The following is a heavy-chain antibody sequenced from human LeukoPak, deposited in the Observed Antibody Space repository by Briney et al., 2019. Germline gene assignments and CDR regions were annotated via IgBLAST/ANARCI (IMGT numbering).Heavy chain of an antibody. CDR1: GGSISSYY. Sequence: PSETLSLTCTVSGGSISSYYWSWIRQPPGKGLEWIGYIYYSGSTNYNPSLKSRVTISVDTSKNQFSLKLSSVTAADTAVYYCARVKYGAFDIWGQGTMVTVSS. CDR2: IYYSGST. V-gene: IGHV4-59*01. D-gene: IGHD2-8*01. CDR3: ARVKYGAFDI. J-gene: IGHJ3*02.